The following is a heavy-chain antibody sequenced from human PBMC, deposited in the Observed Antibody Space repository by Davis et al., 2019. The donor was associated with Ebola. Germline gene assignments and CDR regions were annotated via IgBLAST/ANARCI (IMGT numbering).Heavy chain of an antibody. CDR3: AKSRGDSYSSVDY. CDR1: GFTFSNYA. D-gene: IGHD2-21*01. Sequence: ESLKISCAASGFTFSNYAMNWVRQAPGKGLEWVSTVSSGGSTYYVGSVKGRFTISRDNSKNTLYLQMNSLRAEDTALYYCAKSRGDSYSSVDYWGQGTLATVSS. CDR2: VSSGGST. V-gene: IGHV3-23*01. J-gene: IGHJ4*02.